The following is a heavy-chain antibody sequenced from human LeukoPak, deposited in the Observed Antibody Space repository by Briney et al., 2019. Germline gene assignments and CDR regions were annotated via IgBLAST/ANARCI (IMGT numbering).Heavy chain of an antibody. Sequence: PSETLSHTCTVSDDSINNNGYFWGWIRQPPGQGLEWIGTVDYGGSTFYNPSLKSRLIMSVDTSKNLFSLNLTSMTAADTAVYFCTRRAGLNFDYWGQGTLVTVSS. CDR3: TRRAGLNFDY. V-gene: IGHV4-39*02. CDR1: DDSINNNGYF. CDR2: VDYGGST. D-gene: IGHD6-19*01. J-gene: IGHJ4*02.